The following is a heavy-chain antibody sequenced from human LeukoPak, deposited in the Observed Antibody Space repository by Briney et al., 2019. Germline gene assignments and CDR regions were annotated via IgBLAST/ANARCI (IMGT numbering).Heavy chain of an antibody. CDR1: GGSVSSGLNK. Sequence: SETLSLTCTVSGGSVSSGLNKWSWIRQPPGKGLEWIGDISYSGGASYTPSLRSRVTISVDWSTTQFSLTLGSVTAADTAVYYCAKETECSGGTCYSYGWFDPWGQGTQVIVSS. J-gene: IGHJ5*02. CDR3: AKETECSGGTCYSYGWFDP. V-gene: IGHV4-61*01. CDR2: ISYSGGA. D-gene: IGHD2-15*01.